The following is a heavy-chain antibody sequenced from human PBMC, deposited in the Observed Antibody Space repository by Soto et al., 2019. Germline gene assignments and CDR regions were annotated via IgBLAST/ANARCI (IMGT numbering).Heavy chain of an antibody. CDR2: IYSGGRT. CDR3: ERGKMGGYDRSGYQTLDY. V-gene: IGHV3-53*01. D-gene: IGHD3-22*01. CDR1: GFTVSINY. J-gene: IGHJ4*02. Sequence: GGSLRLSFAASGFTVSINYMSWVRQAPGKGLEWVSVIYSGGRTYYAYSVKGRVTISRDNSKNTRYIQMNSMRGEDTEVYYCERGKMGGYDRSGYQTLDYWGQGTLVTVSS.